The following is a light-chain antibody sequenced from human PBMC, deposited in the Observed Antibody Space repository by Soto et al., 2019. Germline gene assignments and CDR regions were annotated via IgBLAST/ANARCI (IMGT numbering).Light chain of an antibody. CDR1: SSDVGAYNY. J-gene: IGLJ2*01. CDR3: SSYTTNKTLL. V-gene: IGLV2-14*01. CDR2: EVS. Sequence: QSALTQPASVSGSPGQSITISCTGTSSDVGAYNYVSWYQQHPGKAPKLMIYEVSNRPSGLSDRFSGSKSGTTASLTISGLQAEDEADYFCSSYTTNKTLLFGGGTKLTVL.